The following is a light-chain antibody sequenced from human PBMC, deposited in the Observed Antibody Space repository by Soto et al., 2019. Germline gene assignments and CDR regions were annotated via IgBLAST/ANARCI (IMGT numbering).Light chain of an antibody. J-gene: IGKJ4*01. CDR2: AAS. Sequence: DIQLTQSTSSLSASVRDRVTITCRVSQAIRTYFKCCRQKPGKIPNLLVYAASTLYTGVPSRFSGSGYGTEFTLTISSLQPEDFATYYCQQVNSYPLTFGGGTKVDIK. CDR3: QQVNSYPLT. V-gene: IGKV1-9*01. CDR1: QAIRTY.